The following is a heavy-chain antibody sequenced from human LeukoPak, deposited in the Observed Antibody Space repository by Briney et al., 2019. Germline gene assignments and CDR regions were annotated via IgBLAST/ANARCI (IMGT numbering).Heavy chain of an antibody. CDR3: AKLVGATMTSDY. V-gene: IGHV3-23*01. Sequence: PGGSLRLSCAASGFTLSTYVMTWVRQAPGKGLEWVSSISRSGDTTYYGDSVKGRFTISRDNSKSTLYLQMNSLRGDDTAIYYCAKLVGATMTSDYWGQGILVTVS. CDR1: GFTLSTYV. J-gene: IGHJ4*02. CDR2: ISRSGDTT. D-gene: IGHD1-26*01.